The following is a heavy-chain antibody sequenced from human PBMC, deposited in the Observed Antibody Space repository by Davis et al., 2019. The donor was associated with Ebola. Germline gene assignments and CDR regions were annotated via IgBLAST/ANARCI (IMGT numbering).Heavy chain of an antibody. J-gene: IGHJ6*02. Sequence: AASVKVSCKSSGGSFSSYAISWVRQAPGQGLEWMGGIIPMFATASYAQKFQGRVTINADKSTSTAYMEVSSLRSEDTAVYYCARGADDFWSGGTYRYYDLDVWGLGTMVTVSS. CDR2: IIPMFATA. CDR3: ARGADDFWSGGTYRYYDLDV. CDR1: GGSFSSYA. V-gene: IGHV1-69*06. D-gene: IGHD3-3*01.